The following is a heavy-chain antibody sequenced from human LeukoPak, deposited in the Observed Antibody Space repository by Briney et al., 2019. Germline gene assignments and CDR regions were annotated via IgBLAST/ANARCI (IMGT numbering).Heavy chain of an antibody. CDR2: IKQDGSEK. CDR3: ASGGAVGATKVLDY. Sequence: GGSLRLSCAASVFTFSSYWMSWVRQAPGKGLEWVANIKQDGSEKYYVDSVKGRFTISRDNAKNSLYLQMNSLRAEDTAVYYCASGGAVGATKVLDYWGQGTLVTVSS. D-gene: IGHD1-26*01. CDR1: VFTFSSYW. V-gene: IGHV3-7*01. J-gene: IGHJ4*02.